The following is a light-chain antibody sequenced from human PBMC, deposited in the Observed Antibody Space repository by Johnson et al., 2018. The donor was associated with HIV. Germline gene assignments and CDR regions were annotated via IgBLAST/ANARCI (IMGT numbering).Light chain of an antibody. V-gene: IGLV1-51*01. CDR3: GAWDSSLSAYV. CDR2: NNS. J-gene: IGLJ1*01. CDR1: RSNIGNNY. Sequence: QSVLTQPPSVSAAPGQKVTISCSGSRSNIGNNYVSWNQQLPGTAPKLLISNNSKRPSGIPDRFSGSKSGTSATLAITGLQTGDEADYYCGAWDSSLSAYVFGTGTQVTV.